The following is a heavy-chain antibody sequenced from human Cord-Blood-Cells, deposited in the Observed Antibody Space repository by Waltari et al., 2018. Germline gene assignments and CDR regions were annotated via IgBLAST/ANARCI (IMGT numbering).Heavy chain of an antibody. CDR2: ISYDGSNK. CDR1: GFTFSSSA. D-gene: IGHD5-12*01. J-gene: IGHJ4*02. Sequence: QVQLVESGGGVVQPGRSLRLSCAASGFTFSSSAMHWVRQAPGKGLEWVAVISYDGSNKYYADSVKGRFTISRDNSKNTLYLQMNSLRAEDTAVYYCARENSGYDYFDYWGQGTLVTVSS. V-gene: IGHV3-30-3*01. CDR3: ARENSGYDYFDY.